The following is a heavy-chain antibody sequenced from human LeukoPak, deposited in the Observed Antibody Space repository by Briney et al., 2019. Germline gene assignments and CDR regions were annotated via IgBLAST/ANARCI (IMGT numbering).Heavy chain of an antibody. CDR2: IKSKTDGGTT. Sequence: GGSLRLSCAASGFTFSNAWMCWVRQAPGKGLEWVGRIKSKTDGGTTDYAAPVKGRFTISRDDSKNTLYLQMNSLKTEDTAVYYCTTDPPYCTNGVCSEGDYWGQGTLVTVSS. D-gene: IGHD2-8*01. CDR3: TTDPPYCTNGVCSEGDY. J-gene: IGHJ4*02. CDR1: GFTFSNAW. V-gene: IGHV3-15*01.